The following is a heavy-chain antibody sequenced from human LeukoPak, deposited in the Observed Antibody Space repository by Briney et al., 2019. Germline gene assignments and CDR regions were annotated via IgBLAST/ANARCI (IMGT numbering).Heavy chain of an antibody. J-gene: IGHJ4*02. V-gene: IGHV3-23*01. D-gene: IGHD5-12*01. Sequence: GGSLRLSCAASGFTFSRYAMTWVRQAPGKGLDWVSIICVTGSTHYVDSVKGRFTVSRDNSKTTLYLQMNSLRAEDTAVYYCARDLGEGAYDWSRNYFDYWGQGTLVTVSS. CDR1: GFTFSRYA. CDR3: ARDLGEGAYDWSRNYFDY. CDR2: ICVTGST.